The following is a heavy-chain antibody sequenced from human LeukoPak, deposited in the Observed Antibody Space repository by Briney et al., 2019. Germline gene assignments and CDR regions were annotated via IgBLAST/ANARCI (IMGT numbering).Heavy chain of an antibody. J-gene: IGHJ6*02. D-gene: IGHD3-10*01. CDR3: ARDQVVLWFGELLSGMDV. Sequence: PSQTLSLTCTVSGGSISSGGYYWSWIRQPPRKGLEWIGYIYHSGSTYYNPSLKSRVTISVDRSKNQFSLKLSSVTAADTAVYYCARDQVVLWFGELLSGMDVWGQGTTVTVSS. CDR2: IYHSGST. CDR1: GGSISSGGYY. V-gene: IGHV4-30-2*01.